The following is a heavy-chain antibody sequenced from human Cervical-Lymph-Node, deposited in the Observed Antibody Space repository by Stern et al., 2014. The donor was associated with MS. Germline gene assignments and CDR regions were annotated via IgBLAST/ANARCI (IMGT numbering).Heavy chain of an antibody. D-gene: IGHD6-13*01. CDR1: DDSFTVYY. Sequence: QVQLQQWGAGQLKPSETLSLSCAVYDDSFTVYYSTWVRQTPGKGLEWIGGINHVGSTNYNPSLESQVTVSMDTSKKQFSLKMSSVTAADTAVYYCARGYSSSPSDGMDVWGQGTTVTVSS. CDR3: ARGYSSSPSDGMDV. J-gene: IGHJ6*02. V-gene: IGHV4-34*01. CDR2: INHVGST.